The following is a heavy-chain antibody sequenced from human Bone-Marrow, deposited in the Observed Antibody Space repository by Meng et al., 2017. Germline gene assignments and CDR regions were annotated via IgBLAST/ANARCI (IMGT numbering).Heavy chain of an antibody. CDR2: ISGSGGST. J-gene: IGHJ3*02. V-gene: IGHV3-23*01. CDR3: ASQEDAFDI. CDR1: GFTFSSYA. Sequence: GESLKISCAASGFTFSSYAMSWVRQAPGKGLEWVSAISGSGGSTYYADSVKGRFTISRDCSKNTLYLQMSSLRAEDTAVYYCASQEDAFDIWGQGTMVTVSS.